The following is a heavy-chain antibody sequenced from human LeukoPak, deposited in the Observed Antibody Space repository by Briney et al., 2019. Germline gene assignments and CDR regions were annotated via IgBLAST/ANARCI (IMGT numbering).Heavy chain of an antibody. V-gene: IGHV4-34*01. CDR3: ASGGTVRAFDY. J-gene: IGHJ4*02. D-gene: IGHD4-11*01. CDR1: GGSFSGYY. Sequence: PSETLSLTCAVYGGSFSGYYWSWIRQPPGKGLEWIGEINHSGSTNYNPSLKSRVTISVDTSKNQFSLKLSSVTAADTAAYYCASGGTVRAFDYWGQGTLVTVSS. CDR2: INHSGST.